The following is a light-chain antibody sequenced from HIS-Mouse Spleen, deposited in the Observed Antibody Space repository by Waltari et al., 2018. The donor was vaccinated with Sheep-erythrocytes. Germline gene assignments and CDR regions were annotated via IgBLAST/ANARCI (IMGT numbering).Light chain of an antibody. Sequence: DIPITQSPSSVSASVGDRVTITCRASQGISSWLDWYQQKPGKAPKLLIYAASSLQSGVPSRFSGSGSGTDFTLTISSLQPEDFATYYCQQANSVPLSFGGGTKVEIK. CDR3: QQANSVPLS. CDR2: AAS. CDR1: QGISSW. V-gene: IGKV1-12*01. J-gene: IGKJ4*01.